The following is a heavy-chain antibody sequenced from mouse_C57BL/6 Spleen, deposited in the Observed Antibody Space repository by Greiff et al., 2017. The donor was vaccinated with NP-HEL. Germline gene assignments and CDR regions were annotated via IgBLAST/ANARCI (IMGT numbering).Heavy chain of an antibody. V-gene: IGHV14-1*01. Sequence: EVQLQQSGAELVRPGASVKLSCTASGFNIKDYYMHWVKQRPEQGLEWIGRIDPEDGDTEYAPKFQGKATMTADTSSNTAYLQLSSLTSEDTAVYYCATTVVARGAMDYWGQGTSVTVSS. J-gene: IGHJ4*01. CDR2: IDPEDGDT. CDR3: ATTVVARGAMDY. CDR1: GFNIKDYY. D-gene: IGHD1-1*01.